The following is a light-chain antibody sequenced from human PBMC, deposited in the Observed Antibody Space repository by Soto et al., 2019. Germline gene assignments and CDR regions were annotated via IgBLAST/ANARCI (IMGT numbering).Light chain of an antibody. CDR2: KAS. CDR1: QTISSW. V-gene: IGKV1-5*03. CDR3: QHYNSYSEA. Sequence: SQFTQSPSSLSASVGDRVTITCRASQTISSWLAWYQQKPGKAPKLLIYKASTLKSGVPSRFSGSGSGTEFTLTISSLQPDDFATYYCQHYNSYSEAFGQGTKVDIK. J-gene: IGKJ1*01.